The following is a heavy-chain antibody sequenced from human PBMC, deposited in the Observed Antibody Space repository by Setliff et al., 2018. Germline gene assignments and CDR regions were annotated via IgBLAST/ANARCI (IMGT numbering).Heavy chain of an antibody. CDR1: GYTLTELS. Sequence: ASVKVSCKVSGYTLTELSMHWVRQALGKGLEWMGGFDPEDGETIYAQKFQGRVTMTEDTSTDTAYMELSSLRSEDTAVYYCARDGGRTIFGVVEGSDYWGQGTLVTVSS. CDR3: ARDGGRTIFGVVEGSDY. D-gene: IGHD3-3*01. J-gene: IGHJ4*02. CDR2: FDPEDGET. V-gene: IGHV1-24*01.